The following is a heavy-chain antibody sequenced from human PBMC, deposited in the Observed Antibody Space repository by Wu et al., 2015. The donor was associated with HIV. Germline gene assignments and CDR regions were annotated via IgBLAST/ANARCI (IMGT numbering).Heavy chain of an antibody. CDR3: ARGNNYIWLGELLLHY. CDR2: MNPTSGNT. D-gene: IGHD3-10*01. J-gene: IGHJ4*02. CDR1: GYTFTSYD. Sequence: QVQLVQSGAEVKQPGASVKVSCKASGYTFTSYDINWVRQATGQGLEWMGWMNPTSGNTGFAQKFQGRVTITRNTSISTAYMELSRLRSEDTAVYYCARGNNYIWLGELLLHYWGQGTLVTVSS. V-gene: IGHV1-8*01.